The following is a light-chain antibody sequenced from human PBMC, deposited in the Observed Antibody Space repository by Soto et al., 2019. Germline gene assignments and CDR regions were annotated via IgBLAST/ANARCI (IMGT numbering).Light chain of an antibody. Sequence: DIQMTQSPSSLSASVGDRVSITCRASQGISNYLAWYQQKPGKVPEILIYAASTLRSGVPSRFSGGGSGTDFTLTISSLQPGDVATYYCKKYNSAPLTFGGGTKVEIK. CDR2: AAS. CDR1: QGISNY. CDR3: KKYNSAPLT. J-gene: IGKJ4*01. V-gene: IGKV1-27*01.